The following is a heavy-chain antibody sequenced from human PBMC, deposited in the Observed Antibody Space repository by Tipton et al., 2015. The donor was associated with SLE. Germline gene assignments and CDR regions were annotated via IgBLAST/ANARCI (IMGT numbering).Heavy chain of an antibody. CDR3: ARVVVYGMDV. Sequence: TLSLTCTVSGGSISSGGYYWSWIRQPAGKGLEWIGRIYTSGSTNYNPSLKSRVTISVDTSKNQFSLKLSSVTAADTAVYYCARVVVYGMDVWGQGTTVTVSS. CDR2: IYTSGST. V-gene: IGHV4-61*02. CDR1: GGSISSGGYY. D-gene: IGHD3-22*01. J-gene: IGHJ6*02.